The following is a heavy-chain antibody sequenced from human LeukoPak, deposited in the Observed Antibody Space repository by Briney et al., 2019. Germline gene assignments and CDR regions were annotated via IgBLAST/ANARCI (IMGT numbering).Heavy chain of an antibody. CDR3: ARGDGITAQPDY. J-gene: IGHJ4*02. V-gene: IGHV1-8*02. CDR2: MNPNSGNT. Sequence: GASVKVSCKASGYTFTSYGINWVRQATGQGLEWMGWMNPNSGNTGYAQKFQGRVTMTRNTSISTAYMELSSLRSEDTAVYYCARGDGITAQPDYWGQGTLVTVSS. CDR1: GYTFTSYG. D-gene: IGHD3-3*01.